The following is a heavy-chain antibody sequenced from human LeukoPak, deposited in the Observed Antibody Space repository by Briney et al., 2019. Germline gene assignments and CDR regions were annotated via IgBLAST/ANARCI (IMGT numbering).Heavy chain of an antibody. J-gene: IGHJ6*02. D-gene: IGHD3-16*01. CDR1: GGSISTYY. Sequence: PSETLSLTCTVSGGSISTYYWSWIRQPPGKGLEWIGYIYYSGSTNYNPSLKSRVTISVDTSKNQFSVRLNSVTATDTAVYYGARHTEHVAKYFYYDMDVWGQGTTVTVSS. V-gene: IGHV4-59*08. CDR3: ARHTEHVAKYFYYDMDV. CDR2: IYYSGST.